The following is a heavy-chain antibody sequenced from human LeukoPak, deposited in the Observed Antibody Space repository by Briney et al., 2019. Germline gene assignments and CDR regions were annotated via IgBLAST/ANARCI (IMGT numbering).Heavy chain of an antibody. J-gene: IGHJ6*04. Sequence: GGSLRLSCIASGFTFSRYEMNWVRQAPGKGLEWVSYISSSGSTIYYADSVKGRFTISRDNAKNSLYLQMNSLRAEDTAVYYCAELGITMIGGVWGKGTTVTISS. D-gene: IGHD3-10*02. CDR2: ISSSGSTI. V-gene: IGHV3-48*03. CDR3: AELGITMIGGV. CDR1: GFTFSRYE.